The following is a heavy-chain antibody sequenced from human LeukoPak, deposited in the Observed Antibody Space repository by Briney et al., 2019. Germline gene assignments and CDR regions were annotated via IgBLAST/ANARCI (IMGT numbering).Heavy chain of an antibody. V-gene: IGHV3-33*01. CDR1: GFKFSTYG. CDR3: ARGGLLWFGELSGY. Sequence: PGGSLRLSCSASGFKFSTYGIHWVRQAPGKGLEWVGVIWYDGSNKIYAESVRGRFAISRDNSKHTLYLQRNSLRAEDTAVYYCARGGLLWFGELSGYWGQGTLVTVSS. CDR2: IWYDGSNK. D-gene: IGHD3-10*01. J-gene: IGHJ4*02.